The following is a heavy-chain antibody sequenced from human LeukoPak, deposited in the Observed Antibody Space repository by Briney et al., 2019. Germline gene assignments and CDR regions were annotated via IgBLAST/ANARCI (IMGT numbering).Heavy chain of an antibody. CDR2: IYNSGST. CDR3: ARAYSSSSWGWFDP. V-gene: IGHV4-59*01. D-gene: IGHD6-6*01. Sequence: SETLSLTRTVSGDSISSYYWSWIRQPPGKGLESIGYIYNSGSTNYIPSLKSRVTISVDTSKNQFSLKLSSVTAADTAVYYCARAYSSSSWGWFDPWGQGTLVTVSS. J-gene: IGHJ5*02. CDR1: GDSISSYY.